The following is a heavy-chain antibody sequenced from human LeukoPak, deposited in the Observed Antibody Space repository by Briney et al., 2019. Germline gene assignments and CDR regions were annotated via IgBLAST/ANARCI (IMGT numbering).Heavy chain of an antibody. Sequence: GGSLRLSCAASGFTFSSYAMHWVRQAPGKGLEWVAVISYDGSNKYYADSVKGRFTISRDNSKNTLYLRMNSLRAEDTAVYYCARVYKRYCSSTSCSPGADYWGQGTLVTVSS. J-gene: IGHJ4*02. CDR3: ARVYKRYCSSTSCSPGADY. V-gene: IGHV3-30-3*01. CDR2: ISYDGSNK. CDR1: GFTFSSYA. D-gene: IGHD2-2*01.